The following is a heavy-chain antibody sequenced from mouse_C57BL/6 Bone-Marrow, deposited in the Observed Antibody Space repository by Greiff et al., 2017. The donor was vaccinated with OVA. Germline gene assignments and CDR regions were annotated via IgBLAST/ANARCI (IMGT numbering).Heavy chain of an antibody. CDR1: GFTFSSYG. Sequence: EVNVVASGGDLVKPGGSLKLSCAASGFTFSSYGMSWVRQTPDKRLEWVATISSGGSYTYSPDSVKGRFTISRDNAKNTLYLQMSRLKSEDTAKYYCARQRDYSYYYAMDDWGQATSVTVST. CDR2: ISSGGSYT. CDR3: ARQRDYSYYYAMDD. J-gene: IGHJ4*01. V-gene: IGHV5-6*01. D-gene: IGHD1-1*01.